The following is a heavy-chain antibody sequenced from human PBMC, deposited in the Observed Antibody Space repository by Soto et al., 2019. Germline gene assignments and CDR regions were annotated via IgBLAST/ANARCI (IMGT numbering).Heavy chain of an antibody. CDR1: GGSISSSSYY. CDR2: IYYSGST. V-gene: IGHV4-39*01. Sequence: SETLSLTCTVSGGSISSSSYYWGWIRQPPGKGLEWIGSIYYSGSTYYNPSLKSRFTISVDTPKNQFSLKMSSVTAADTAVYYCVRHRADYYDSSGYYFDYWGQGTLVTVSS. CDR3: VRHRADYYDSSGYYFDY. J-gene: IGHJ4*02. D-gene: IGHD3-22*01.